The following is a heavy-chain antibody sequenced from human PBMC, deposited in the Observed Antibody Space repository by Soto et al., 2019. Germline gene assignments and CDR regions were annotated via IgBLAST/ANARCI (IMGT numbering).Heavy chain of an antibody. Sequence: EVHLVEAGGGLVKPGESLRLSCAASGFTFGSFTLNWVRQAPGKGLEWVASISSSSAYIYYAESVKGRFTISRDNARSTLYLQMNSLRLDDTAVYFCARDGLTFGGDWGQGTLVAVSS. V-gene: IGHV3-21*06. CDR1: GFTFGSFT. CDR2: ISSSSAYI. CDR3: ARDGLTFGGD. D-gene: IGHD3-16*01. J-gene: IGHJ4*02.